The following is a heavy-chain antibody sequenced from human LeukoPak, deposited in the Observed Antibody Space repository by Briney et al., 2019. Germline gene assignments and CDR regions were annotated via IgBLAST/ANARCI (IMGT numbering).Heavy chain of an antibody. CDR2: INPNSGDT. CDR1: GYTFTGYF. D-gene: IGHD2/OR15-2a*01. V-gene: IGHV1-2*02. J-gene: IGHJ4*02. CDR3: ARIYASPSGRYFDY. Sequence: ASVKVSCKASGYTFTGYFIHWVRQAPGQGLEWMGWINPNSGDTNYAQRFQGRVTMTRDTSISTAHMELSRLGSDDTAVYYCARIYASPSGRYFDYWGQGTRVTVSS.